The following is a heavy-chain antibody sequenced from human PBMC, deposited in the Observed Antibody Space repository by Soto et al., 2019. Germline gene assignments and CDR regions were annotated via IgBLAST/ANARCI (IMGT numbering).Heavy chain of an antibody. CDR1: GYTFTSYG. J-gene: IGHJ4*02. CDR2: ISAYNGNT. Sequence: QVQLVQSGAEVKKPGASVKVSCKASGYTFTSYGISWVRQAPGQGLEWMGWISAYNGNTNYAQKLQGRVTMTTDTSTSTAYTEQRSLLSVDRPESYCAGGCNYSDYWGQGTLVTVSS. D-gene: IGHD2-8*01. V-gene: IGHV1-18*01. CDR3: AGGCNYSDY.